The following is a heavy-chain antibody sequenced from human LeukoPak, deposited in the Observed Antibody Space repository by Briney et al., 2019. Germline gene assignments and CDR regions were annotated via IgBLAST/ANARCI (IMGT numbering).Heavy chain of an antibody. CDR2: IKQDGSEK. D-gene: IGHD3-22*01. V-gene: IGHV3-7*01. Sequence: GGSLRLSCAASGFTFSSYWMSWVRQAPGKGLEWLANIKQDGSEKYYVDSMKGRFTISRDNAKNSLYLQMNSLRAEDTAVYYCARGEDYYDSSGPTVDYWGQGTLVTVSS. CDR1: GFTFSSYW. CDR3: ARGEDYYDSSGPTVDY. J-gene: IGHJ4*02.